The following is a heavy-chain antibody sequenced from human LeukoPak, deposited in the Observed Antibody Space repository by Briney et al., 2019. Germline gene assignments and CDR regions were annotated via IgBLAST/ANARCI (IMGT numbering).Heavy chain of an antibody. CDR3: ARLIWSGNYTFNYFDY. CDR2: INHSGST. J-gene: IGHJ4*02. V-gene: IGHV4-34*01. CDR1: GGSFSGYY. Sequence: PSETLSLTCAVYGGSFSGYYWSWIRQPPGKGLEWIGEINHSGSTNYNPSLKSRVTISVDTSKNQFSLKLSSVTAADTAIYYCARLIWSGNYTFNYFDYWGQGTLVTVSS. D-gene: IGHD3-3*01.